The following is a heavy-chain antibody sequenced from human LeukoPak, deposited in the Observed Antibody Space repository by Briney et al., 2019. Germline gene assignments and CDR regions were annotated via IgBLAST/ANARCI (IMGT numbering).Heavy chain of an antibody. V-gene: IGHV3-23*01. J-gene: IGHJ4*02. CDR2: IYGNGATT. CDR3: AGKYGGFDY. Sequence: GGSLRLSCAVSGLTFSSYAMNWVRQAPGKGLEWVSIIYGNGATTDYADSVKGRSTIPRYDSKNTIYLQMNCLRAGDTAVYFCAGKYGGFDYGGQGTLVTVSS. CDR1: GLTFSSYA. D-gene: IGHD4/OR15-4a*01.